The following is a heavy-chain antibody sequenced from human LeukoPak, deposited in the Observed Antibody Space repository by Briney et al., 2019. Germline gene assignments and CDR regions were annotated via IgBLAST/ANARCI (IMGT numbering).Heavy chain of an antibody. V-gene: IGHV4-59*05. Sequence: SETLSLTCTVSGGSISSSYWSWIRQPPGKGLEWIGSIYYSGNTYYNPSLKSRVTISVDTSKNQFSLKLTSVTAADTAVYYCAHFKGGSFDFWGQGTMVTVSS. CDR1: GGSISSSY. J-gene: IGHJ3*01. D-gene: IGHD1-26*01. CDR3: AHFKGGSFDF. CDR2: IYYSGNT.